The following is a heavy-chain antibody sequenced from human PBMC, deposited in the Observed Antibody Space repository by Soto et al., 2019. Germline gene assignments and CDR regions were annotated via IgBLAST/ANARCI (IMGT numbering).Heavy chain of an antibody. CDR3: ARLGSIAAAGTPDY. CDR2: ISGSGVTT. J-gene: IGHJ4*02. V-gene: IGHV3-11*01. CDR1: GFTFSDYY. Sequence: GGSLRLSCAASGFTFSDYYMSWFRQAPGKGLEWGSYISGSGVTTHDADSVKGRFTISRDNAKNSLYLQMNSLRAEDTAVYYSARLGSIAAAGTPDYWGQGTLVTVSS. D-gene: IGHD6-13*01.